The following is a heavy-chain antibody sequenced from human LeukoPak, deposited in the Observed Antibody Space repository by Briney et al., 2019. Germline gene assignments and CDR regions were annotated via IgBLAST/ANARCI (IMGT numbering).Heavy chain of an antibody. V-gene: IGHV3-7*04. D-gene: IGHD6-13*01. CDR1: GFTFSDYW. J-gene: IGHJ6*03. Sequence: GGSLRLSCVASGFTFSDYWMTWVRQAPGKGLEWVANIKQDGSEKYYVDSVKGRFTISRDNAKNSLYLQMNSLRAEDTAVYYCARGIAAAGSLYYYYYMDVWGKGTTVTVSS. CDR3: ARGIAAAGSLYYYYYMDV. CDR2: IKQDGSEK.